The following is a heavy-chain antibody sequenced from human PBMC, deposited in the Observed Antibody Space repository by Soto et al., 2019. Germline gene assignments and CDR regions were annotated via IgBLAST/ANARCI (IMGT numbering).Heavy chain of an antibody. J-gene: IGHJ4*02. D-gene: IGHD5-12*01. V-gene: IGHV5-10-1*01. CDR1: GYSFTSYW. Sequence: VKISCKGSGYSFTSYWISWARHMPGKGLEWMGRIDPSDSYTNYSPSFQGHVTISADKSISTAYLQWSSLNASDTAMYYCARTGWLQRPVDYWRQGTLVTVSA. CDR3: ARTGWLQRPVDY. CDR2: IDPSDSYT.